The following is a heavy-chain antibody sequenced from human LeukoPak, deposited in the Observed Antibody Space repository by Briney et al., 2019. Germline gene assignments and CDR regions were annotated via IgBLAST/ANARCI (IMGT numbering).Heavy chain of an antibody. CDR2: ISDSGGRT. CDR3: GKDRMVGEY. V-gene: IGHV3-23*01. CDR1: GFTFSSSA. Sequence: GGSLRLSCAASGFTFSSSAMSWVRQAPGKGLEWVSAISDSGGRTYYADSVKGRFTISRDNSKNTLYLQMNSLRAEDTALYYCGKDRMVGEYWGKGTLVTVSS. D-gene: IGHD3-10*02. J-gene: IGHJ4*02.